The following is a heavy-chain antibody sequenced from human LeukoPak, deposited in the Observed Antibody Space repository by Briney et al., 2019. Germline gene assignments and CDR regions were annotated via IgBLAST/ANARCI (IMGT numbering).Heavy chain of an antibody. D-gene: IGHD3-22*01. CDR1: GVSFSSYY. Sequence: SETLSLTCTVSGVSFSSYYWTWIRQPPGKGLEWIGYIYYSGSTSKNPSLNSRVTMSIDTSKKQFSLKLSSVTAADTAVYYCARVNYDSSGYFDYWGQGTLVTVSS. CDR3: ARVNYDSSGYFDY. CDR2: IYYSGST. J-gene: IGHJ4*02. V-gene: IGHV4-59*01.